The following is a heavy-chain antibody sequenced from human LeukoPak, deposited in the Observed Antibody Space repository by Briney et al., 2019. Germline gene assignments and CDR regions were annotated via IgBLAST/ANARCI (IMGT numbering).Heavy chain of an antibody. J-gene: IGHJ4*02. Sequence: SETLSLTXTVSGGSICSYYWSWIRQSPGKGLEWIGYIYYSGSTNYNPSLKSRVTISVDTSKNQFSLKLSSVTAADTAVYYCARAQGYCSSTSCYAIRRFDYWGQGTLVTVSS. D-gene: IGHD2-2*01. CDR3: ARAQGYCSSTSCYAIRRFDY. CDR1: GGSICSYY. CDR2: IYYSGST. V-gene: IGHV4-59*01.